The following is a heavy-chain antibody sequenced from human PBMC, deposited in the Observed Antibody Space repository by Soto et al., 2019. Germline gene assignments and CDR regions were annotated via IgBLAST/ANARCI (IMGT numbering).Heavy chain of an antibody. CDR1: GYTFTSYY. CDR3: ARGDIVAIFGMDV. V-gene: IGHV1-46*01. D-gene: IGHD5-12*01. Sequence: QVQLVQSGAEVKKPGASVKVSCKASGYTFTSYYMHWVRQAPGQGLEWMGIINPSSGSTTYAQKFQGRVTMTRDTSTSTVYMELSSLRSEDTAVYYCARGDIVAIFGMDVWGQGTTVTVSS. J-gene: IGHJ6*02. CDR2: INPSSGST.